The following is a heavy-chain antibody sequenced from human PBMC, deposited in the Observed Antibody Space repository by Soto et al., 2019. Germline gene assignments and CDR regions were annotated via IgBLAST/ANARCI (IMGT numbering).Heavy chain of an antibody. CDR1: GFTFSSYA. V-gene: IGHV3-23*01. CDR2: ISGSGGST. CDR3: AKARGSYYYYYGMDV. Sequence: EVQLLESGGGLVQPGGSLRLSCAASGFTFSSYAMSWVRQAPGKGLEWVSAISGSGGSTYYADSVKGRFAISRDNSKNTLYLQMNSLRAEDTAVYYCAKARGSYYYYYGMDVWGQGTTVTVSS. D-gene: IGHD1-26*01. J-gene: IGHJ6*02.